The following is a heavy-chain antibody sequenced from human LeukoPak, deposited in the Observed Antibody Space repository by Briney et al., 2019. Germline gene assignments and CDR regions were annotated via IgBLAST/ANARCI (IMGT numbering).Heavy chain of an antibody. J-gene: IGHJ3*02. CDR3: AKGRGAFDI. Sequence: GGSLRLSCVASGFPFSSYGMHWVRQAPGEGLEWVAVISNDGSNKYYADSVKGRFTISRDNSKNTLYLQMNSLRAEDTAVYYCAKGRGAFDIWGQGTMVTVSS. D-gene: IGHD3-10*01. V-gene: IGHV3-30*18. CDR1: GFPFSSYG. CDR2: ISNDGSNK.